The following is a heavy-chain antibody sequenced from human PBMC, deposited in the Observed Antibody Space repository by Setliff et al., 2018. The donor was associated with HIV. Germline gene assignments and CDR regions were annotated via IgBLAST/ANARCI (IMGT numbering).Heavy chain of an antibody. CDR2: INHSGSV. Sequence: SETLSLTCAVYGRAFTGYFWTWIRHFPGKGLEWIGEINHSGSVNYNPSLKSRVNISVDMSKNQVSLKVTSVNVADTATYFCAAKPMIRGKPFDSWGQGTLVTVTS. J-gene: IGHJ5*01. CDR3: AAKPMIRGKPFDS. V-gene: IGHV4-34*01. D-gene: IGHD3-10*01. CDR1: GRAFTGYF.